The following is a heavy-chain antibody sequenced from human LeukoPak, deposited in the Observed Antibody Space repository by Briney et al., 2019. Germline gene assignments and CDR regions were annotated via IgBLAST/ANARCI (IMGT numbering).Heavy chain of an antibody. CDR3: TRALYCSGGSCWPFDY. Sequence: GRSLRLSCTASGFTFGDYAMSWVRRAPGKGLEWVGFIRCKAYGGTTEYAASVKGRFTISRDDSKSIAYLQMNSLKTEDTAVYYRTRALYCSGGSCWPFDYWGQGTLVTVSS. D-gene: IGHD2-15*01. J-gene: IGHJ4*02. CDR1: GFTFGDYA. V-gene: IGHV3-49*04. CDR2: IRCKAYGGTT.